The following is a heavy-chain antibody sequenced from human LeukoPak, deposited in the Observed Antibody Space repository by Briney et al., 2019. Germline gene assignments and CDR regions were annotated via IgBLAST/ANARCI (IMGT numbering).Heavy chain of an antibody. J-gene: IGHJ3*02. D-gene: IGHD3-22*01. CDR3: ATLPRSVTMIVVVYDAFDI. Sequence: SGGSLRLSCAASGFTFSDYYMSWIRQAPGKGLEWVSYISSSGSTIYYADSVKGRFTISRDNAKNSLYLQMNSLRAEDTAVYYCATLPRSVTMIVVVYDAFDIWGQGTMVTVSS. CDR2: ISSSGSTI. V-gene: IGHV3-11*04. CDR1: GFTFSDYY.